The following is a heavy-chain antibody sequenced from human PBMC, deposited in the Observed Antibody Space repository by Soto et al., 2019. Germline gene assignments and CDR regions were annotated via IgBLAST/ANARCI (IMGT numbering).Heavy chain of an antibody. D-gene: IGHD2-8*01. V-gene: IGHV3-30*18. J-gene: IGHJ4*02. CDR1: GFTFSRYG. CDR2: MSYDGKNK. Sequence: QVQLVESGGGVVQPGGSLRLSCAASGFTFSRYGMHWVRQAPGKGLEWVAVMSYDGKNKYYADSVKGRFTVSRDNFRNTQYLQMNSLKVEDTAVYFCAKGFLSGGYCANGVCYHFDYWGQGTPVTVSS. CDR3: AKGFLSGGYCANGVCYHFDY.